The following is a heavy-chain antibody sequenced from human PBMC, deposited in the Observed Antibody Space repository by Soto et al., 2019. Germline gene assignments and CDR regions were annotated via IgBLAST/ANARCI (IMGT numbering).Heavy chain of an antibody. CDR1: GGSISSGGYS. J-gene: IGHJ6*02. D-gene: IGHD1-26*01. CDR2: IYHSGST. Sequence: SETLSLTCAVSGGSISSGGYSWSWIRQPPGKGLDWIGYIYHSGSTYYNPSLKSRVTISVGRSKNQFSLKLSSVTAADTAVYYCARVSGSYYYGMDVWGQGTTVTVSS. CDR3: ARVSGSYYYGMDV. V-gene: IGHV4-30-2*01.